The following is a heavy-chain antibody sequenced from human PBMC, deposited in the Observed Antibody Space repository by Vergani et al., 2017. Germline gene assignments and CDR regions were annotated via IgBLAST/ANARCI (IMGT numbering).Heavy chain of an antibody. CDR1: GFTFSSYW. J-gene: IGHJ4*02. D-gene: IGHD6-19*01. CDR3: ARHGGSGWSLDY. CDR2: IKQDESGK. V-gene: IGHV3-7*01. Sequence: EVQLVESGGGLVQPGGSLRLSCAASGFTFSSYWMSWVRQAPGKGLEWVANIKQDESGKYYVDSVKGRFTISRDNAKHSLYLQMNSLRAEDTAVYYCARHGGSGWSLDYWGEGTLVTVSS.